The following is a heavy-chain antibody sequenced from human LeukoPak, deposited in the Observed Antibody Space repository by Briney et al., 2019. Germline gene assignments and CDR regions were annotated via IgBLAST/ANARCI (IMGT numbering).Heavy chain of an antibody. J-gene: IGHJ4*02. D-gene: IGHD3-22*01. V-gene: IGHV4-59*01. Sequence: SETLSLTCTVSGGSISSYYWSWIRQPPGKGLEWIGYMSYSGSTNYNPSLKSRVTISVDTSKNQFSLNLSSVTAADTAVYYCARSTMIAVYFDYWGQGTLVTVSS. CDR2: MSYSGST. CDR1: GGSISSYY. CDR3: ARSTMIAVYFDY.